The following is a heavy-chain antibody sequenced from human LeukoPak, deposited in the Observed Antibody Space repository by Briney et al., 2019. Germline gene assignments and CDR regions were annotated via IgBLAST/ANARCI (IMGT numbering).Heavy chain of an antibody. CDR3: ARGVMGDRNDYFDY. D-gene: IGHD3-16*01. Sequence: PSETLSLTCTVSGGSISSGDYYWSWIRQPPGKGLEWIAYIYYSGSTYYNPSLKSRVTISVDTSKNQFSLKLSSVTAADTAVYYCARGVMGDRNDYFDYWGQGTLVTVSS. V-gene: IGHV4-30-4*08. J-gene: IGHJ4*02. CDR1: GGSISSGDYY. CDR2: IYYSGST.